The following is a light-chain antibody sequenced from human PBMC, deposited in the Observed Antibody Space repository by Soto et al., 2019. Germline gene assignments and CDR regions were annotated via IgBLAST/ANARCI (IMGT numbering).Light chain of an antibody. CDR1: QSVSSY. V-gene: IGKV3-11*01. CDR2: DAS. J-gene: IGKJ5*01. CDR3: QLRTHSPP. Sequence: EKATLSCPASQSVSSYLAWYQHKPGQAPRLLIYDASNRATGIPARFSGSGSGTDFTLTISSLEPEYFARYYRQLRTHSPPFGPGPRPEIK.